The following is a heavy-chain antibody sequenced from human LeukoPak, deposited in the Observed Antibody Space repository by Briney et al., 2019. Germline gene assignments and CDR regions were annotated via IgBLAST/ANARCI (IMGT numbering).Heavy chain of an antibody. CDR2: IYYSGST. J-gene: IGHJ5*02. Sequence: SETLSLTCTVSGGSISSYYWSWIRQPPGKGLEWIGYIYYSGSTNYNPSLKSRVTISVDTSRNQFSLKPSSVTAADTAVYYCARKLNWFDPWGQGTLVTVSS. CDR1: GGSISSYY. V-gene: IGHV4-59*08. CDR3: ARKLNWFDP.